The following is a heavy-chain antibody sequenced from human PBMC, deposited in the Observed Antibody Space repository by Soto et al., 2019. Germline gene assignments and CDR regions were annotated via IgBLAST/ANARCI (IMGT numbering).Heavy chain of an antibody. J-gene: IGHJ4*02. CDR1: GGSVTNSSYY. D-gene: IGHD4-17*01. Sequence: PSETLSLTGTVSGGSVTNSSYYWGWIRQSPGKGLEWIGSVYYRGRSYSKSSVKSRVTISVDTSKNRFSLSLNSVTASDTAVYFCVSQRTTVPTQAYFDYWGPGALVTV. V-gene: IGHV4-39*01. CDR2: VYYRGRS. CDR3: VSQRTTVPTQAYFDY.